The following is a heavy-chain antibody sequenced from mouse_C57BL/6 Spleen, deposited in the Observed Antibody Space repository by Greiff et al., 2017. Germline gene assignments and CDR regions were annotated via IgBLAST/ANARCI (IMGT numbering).Heavy chain of an antibody. CDR1: GFTFSDYY. D-gene: IGHD3-2*02. J-gene: IGHJ4*01. Sequence: EVKLMESGGGLVQPGGSLKLSCAASGFTFSDYYMYWVRQTPEKRLEWVAYISNGGGSTYYPDTVKGRFTFSRDNAKNTQYLQMSRLKSEDTAMYYCARQLRPHYYAMDYWGQGTSVTVSS. CDR2: ISNGGGST. CDR3: ARQLRPHYYAMDY. V-gene: IGHV5-12*01.